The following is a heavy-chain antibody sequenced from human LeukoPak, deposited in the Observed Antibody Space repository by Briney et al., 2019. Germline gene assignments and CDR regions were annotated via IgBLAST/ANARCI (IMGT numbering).Heavy chain of an antibody. Sequence: GASVKVSCKASGYTFTSYDINWVRQATGQGLEWMGWMNPNSGNTGYAQKFQGRVTMTRNTSISTAYMELSSLRSEDTAVYYCARGRAAARITIFGVATYNWFDPWGQGTLVTVSS. CDR3: ARGRAAARITIFGVATYNWFDP. CDR1: GYTFTSYD. V-gene: IGHV1-8*01. CDR2: MNPNSGNT. D-gene: IGHD3-3*01. J-gene: IGHJ5*02.